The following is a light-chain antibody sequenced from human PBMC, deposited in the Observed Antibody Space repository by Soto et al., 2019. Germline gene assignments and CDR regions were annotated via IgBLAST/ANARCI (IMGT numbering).Light chain of an antibody. CDR3: HQSFSSPPT. Sequence: DIQMTQSPPSLSASVGDRVTLTSRASQTISSYLNWYQQKPGKVPKLLIYAASSLQSGVPSRVSGSGSGTDFTLTSSSLQPEDVGTYYCHQSFSSPPTFGQWSKVEIK. V-gene: IGKV1-39*01. CDR1: QTISSY. CDR2: AAS. J-gene: IGKJ1*01.